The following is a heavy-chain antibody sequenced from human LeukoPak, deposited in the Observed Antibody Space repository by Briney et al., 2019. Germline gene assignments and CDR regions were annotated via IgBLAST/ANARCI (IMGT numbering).Heavy chain of an antibody. D-gene: IGHD5-24*01. CDR1: GYTFTRYY. Sequence: ASVKVSCKASGYTFTRYYMHWVRQAPGQGLEWMGIIDPSGGSTSYAQNFQGGVTMTRDATTSTVYLELSSLRSEDTAVYYCARDFGEMPNYWGQGTLVTGSS. V-gene: IGHV1-46*01. CDR3: ARDFGEMPNY. CDR2: IDPSGGST. J-gene: IGHJ4*02.